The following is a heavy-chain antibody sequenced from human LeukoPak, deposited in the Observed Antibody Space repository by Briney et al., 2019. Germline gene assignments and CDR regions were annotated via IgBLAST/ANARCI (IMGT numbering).Heavy chain of an antibody. CDR3: ARKFPEVQNCSSTSCYGRYDY. CDR1: GGSFSGYY. V-gene: IGHV4-34*01. Sequence: SETLSLTCAVYGGSFSGYYWSWIRQPPGKGLEWIGEINHSGSTNYNPSLKSRVTISVDTSKNQFSLKLSSVTAADTAVYYCARKFPEVQNCSSTSCYGRYDYWGQGTLVTVSS. J-gene: IGHJ4*02. CDR2: INHSGST. D-gene: IGHD2-2*01.